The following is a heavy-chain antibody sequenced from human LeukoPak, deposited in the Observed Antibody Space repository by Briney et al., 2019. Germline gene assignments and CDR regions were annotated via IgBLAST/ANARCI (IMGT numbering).Heavy chain of an antibody. D-gene: IGHD3-3*01. V-gene: IGHV3-7*01. CDR3: ARVWSGSEIFSSDYYYYMDV. Sequence: GGSLRLSCVASKFTFSDYWMTWVRQAPGEGLQWVANIKHDGSEKYYVDSVKGRFTISRDNAKNSLYLQMASLRADDSAVYYCARVWSGSEIFSSDYYYYMDVWGRGTTVTVSS. CDR1: KFTFSDYW. J-gene: IGHJ6*03. CDR2: IKHDGSEK.